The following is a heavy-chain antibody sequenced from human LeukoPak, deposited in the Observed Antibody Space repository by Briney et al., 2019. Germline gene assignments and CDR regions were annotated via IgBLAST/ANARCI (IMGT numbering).Heavy chain of an antibody. CDR3: TRVGIFGVVNWFDP. J-gene: IGHJ5*02. CDR2: IYYSGST. V-gene: IGHV4-59*01. Sequence: SETLSLTCTVSGGSISSYYWSWIRQPPGKGLEWIGCIYYSGSTNYNPSLKSRVTISVDTSKNQFSLKLSSVTAADTAVYYCTRVGIFGVVNWFDPWGQGTLVTVSS. CDR1: GGSISSYY. D-gene: IGHD3-3*02.